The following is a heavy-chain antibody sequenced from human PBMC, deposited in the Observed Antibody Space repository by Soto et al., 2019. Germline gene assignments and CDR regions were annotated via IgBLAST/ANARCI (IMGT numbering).Heavy chain of an antibody. CDR1: GYTFTSYY. Sequence: QVQLVQSGAEVKKPGASVKVSCKASGYTFTSYYMHWVRQAPGQGLEWMGIINPSGGSTSYAQKFQGRVTMTRDTSTSTVYMELSSLISEDTAVYYCARDPGDLNWFDPWGQGTLVTVSS. J-gene: IGHJ5*02. D-gene: IGHD4-17*01. CDR2: INPSGGST. CDR3: ARDPGDLNWFDP. V-gene: IGHV1-46*01.